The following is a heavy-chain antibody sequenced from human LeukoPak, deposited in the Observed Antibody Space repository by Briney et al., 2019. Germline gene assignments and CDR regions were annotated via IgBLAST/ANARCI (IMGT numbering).Heavy chain of an antibody. J-gene: IGHJ4*02. Sequence: GGSLRLSCVASGFSFSTHHMNWVRQAPGKGLEWVSHISSSSTTIYYADSVRGRFTISRDNAKKSLYLQLSSLRVEDTAMYYCAREWGWTLDYWGQGTLVTVSS. CDR2: ISSSSTTI. CDR3: AREWGWTLDY. D-gene: IGHD3-16*01. V-gene: IGHV3-48*01. CDR1: GFSFSTHH.